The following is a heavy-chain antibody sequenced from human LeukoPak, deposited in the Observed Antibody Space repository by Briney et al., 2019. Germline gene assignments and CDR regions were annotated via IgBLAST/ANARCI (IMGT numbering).Heavy chain of an antibody. V-gene: IGHV3-7*03. J-gene: IGHJ4*02. CDR1: GFTFSSYW. D-gene: IGHD5-12*01. CDR2: IKQDGSEK. Sequence: GGSLRLSCAASGFTFSSYWMSWVRQAPGKGLEWVANIKQDGSEKYYVDSVKGRFTISRDNAKNSLYLQMNSLRAEDTALYYCAGGGYETFYNYWGQGTLVTVSS. CDR3: AGGGYETFYNY.